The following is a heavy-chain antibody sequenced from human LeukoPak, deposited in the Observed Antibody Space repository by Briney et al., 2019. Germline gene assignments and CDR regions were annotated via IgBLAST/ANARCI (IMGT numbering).Heavy chain of an antibody. J-gene: IGHJ1*01. Sequence: SVKVSCKASGGTFSSYAISGVRQAPGQGLEWMGRIIPIFGTANYAQKFQGRVTITTDESTSTAYMELSSLRSEDTAVYYCARGLIRQQLSPEYFQHWGQGTLVTVSS. V-gene: IGHV1-69*05. CDR3: ARGLIRQQLSPEYFQH. CDR1: GGTFSSYA. D-gene: IGHD6-13*01. CDR2: IIPIFGTA.